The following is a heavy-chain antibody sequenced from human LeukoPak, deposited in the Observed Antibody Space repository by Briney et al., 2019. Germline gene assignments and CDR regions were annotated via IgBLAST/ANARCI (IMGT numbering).Heavy chain of an antibody. CDR3: ARAAEYYDFWSGYPSPYYFDY. CDR2: INSDGSST. D-gene: IGHD3-3*01. Sequence: PGGSLRLSCAASGFTFSSYWMHWVRQAPGKGLVWVSRINSDGSSTSYADSVKGRFTISRDNAKNTLYLQMNSLRAEDTAVYYCARAAEYYDFWSGYPSPYYFDYWGQGTLVTVSS. J-gene: IGHJ4*02. V-gene: IGHV3-74*01. CDR1: GFTFSSYW.